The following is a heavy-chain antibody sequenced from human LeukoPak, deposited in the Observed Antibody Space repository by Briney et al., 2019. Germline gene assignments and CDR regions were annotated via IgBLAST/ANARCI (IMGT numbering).Heavy chain of an antibody. D-gene: IGHD3-22*01. CDR1: GFTFSTHG. J-gene: IGHJ1*01. CDR3: AKWASSGYYFHH. V-gene: IGHV3-30*02. CDR2: IRYDGSNK. Sequence: GGSLRLSCAASGFTFSTHGMHWVRQAPGKGLEWVAFIRYDGSNKYYADSVKGWFTISRDNSKNTLYLQINSLRAEDTAVYYCAKWASSGYYFHHWGQGTLVTVSS.